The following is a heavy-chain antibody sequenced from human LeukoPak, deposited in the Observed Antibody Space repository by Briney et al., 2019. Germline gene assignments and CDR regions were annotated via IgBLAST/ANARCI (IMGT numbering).Heavy chain of an antibody. CDR1: GGSIRSSYYY. CDR2: IYDSGST. V-gene: IGHV4-39*07. Sequence: SETLSLTCTVSGGSIRSSYYYWGWIRQPPGKGLEWIGSIYDSGSTNYNPSLKSRVTISVDTSKNQFSLKLSSVTAADTAVYYCARANIVVVPAAPSYCDYWGQGTLVTVSS. J-gene: IGHJ4*02. D-gene: IGHD2-2*01. CDR3: ARANIVVVPAAPSYCDY.